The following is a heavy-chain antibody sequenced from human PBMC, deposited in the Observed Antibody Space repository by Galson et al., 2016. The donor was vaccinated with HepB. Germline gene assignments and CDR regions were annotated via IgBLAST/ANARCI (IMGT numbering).Heavy chain of an antibody. CDR3: ARDERIEVATTRGAFDV. V-gene: IGHV3-53*01. Sequence: SLRLSCAGSGFSASGNYMSWVRQAPGKGLEWVSVIYSGGPTKYADSVKGRFTISRDDSKNTLYLQINNLRVDDTAVYYCARDERIEVATTRGAFDVWGQGTMVAVSP. CDR1: GFSASGNY. D-gene: IGHD5-24*01. J-gene: IGHJ3*01. CDR2: IYSGGPT.